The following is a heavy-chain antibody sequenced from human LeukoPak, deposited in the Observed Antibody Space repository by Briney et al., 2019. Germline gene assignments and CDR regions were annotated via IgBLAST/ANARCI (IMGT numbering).Heavy chain of an antibody. V-gene: IGHV3-9*01. D-gene: IGHD3-10*01. CDR2: ISWNSGSI. J-gene: IGHJ6*02. CDR1: GFTFDDYA. CDR3: AKDGNYGSGSTYYYGMDV. Sequence: GGSLRLSCAASGFTFDDYAMHWVRQAPGKGLEWVSGISWNSGSIGYADSVKGRFTISRDNAKNSLYLQMNSLRAEDTALYYCAKDGNYGSGSTYYYGMDVWGQETTVTVSS.